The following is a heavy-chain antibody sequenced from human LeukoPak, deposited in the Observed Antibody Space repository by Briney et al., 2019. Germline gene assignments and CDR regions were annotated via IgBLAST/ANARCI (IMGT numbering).Heavy chain of an antibody. Sequence: GGSLRLSCAASGFTFSNAWMSWVRQAPGKGLEWVGRIKSKTDGGTTDYAAPVKGRFTISRDDSKNTLYLQMNSLKTEDTAVYYCTTEDYCSGGSCYSHAFDIWGQGTIVTVSS. J-gene: IGHJ3*02. V-gene: IGHV3-15*01. CDR3: TTEDYCSGGSCYSHAFDI. CDR1: GFTFSNAW. D-gene: IGHD2-15*01. CDR2: IKSKTDGGTT.